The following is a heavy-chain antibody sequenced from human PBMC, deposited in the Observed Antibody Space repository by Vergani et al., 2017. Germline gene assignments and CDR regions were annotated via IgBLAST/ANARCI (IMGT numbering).Heavy chain of an antibody. J-gene: IGHJ4*02. CDR2: IIPILGIA. V-gene: IGHV1-69*08. D-gene: IGHD5-12*01. CDR3: ARDLGVDIVATGGY. CDR1: GGTFSSYT. Sequence: QVQLVQSGAEVKKPGSSVKVSCKASGGTFSSYTISWVRQAPGQGLEWMGRIIPILGIANYAQKFQGRVPITEDKSTSTAYMELSSLRSEDTAVYYCARDLGVDIVATGGYWGQGTLVTVSS.